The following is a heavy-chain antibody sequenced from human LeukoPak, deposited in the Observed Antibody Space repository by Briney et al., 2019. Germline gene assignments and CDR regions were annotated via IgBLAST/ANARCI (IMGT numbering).Heavy chain of an antibody. CDR3: ARDRWELLSNSYHYCGLDV. Sequence: GGSLRLSCAASGFTFSNAWMSWVRQAPGKGLEWVANIKQDGSEKCYVDSVKSRFTISRDNAKNSLYLQMNSLRAEDTAVYYCARDRWELLSNSYHYCGLDVWGQGTTVTVSS. J-gene: IGHJ6*02. D-gene: IGHD2-15*01. CDR2: IKQDGSEK. V-gene: IGHV3-7*01. CDR1: GFTFSNAW.